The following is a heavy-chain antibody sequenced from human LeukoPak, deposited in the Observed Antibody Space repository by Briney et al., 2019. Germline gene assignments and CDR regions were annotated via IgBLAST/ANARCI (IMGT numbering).Heavy chain of an antibody. V-gene: IGHV1-69*04. Sequence: ASVKVSCKASGGTFSSYAISWVRQAPGQGLEWMGRIIPILGIANYAQKFQGRVTITADKSTSTAYMELSSLRSEDTAVYYCARDLTMIVSGYFDYWGQGTLVTVSS. CDR3: ARDLTMIVSGYFDY. D-gene: IGHD3-22*01. J-gene: IGHJ4*02. CDR1: GGTFSSYA. CDR2: IIPILGIA.